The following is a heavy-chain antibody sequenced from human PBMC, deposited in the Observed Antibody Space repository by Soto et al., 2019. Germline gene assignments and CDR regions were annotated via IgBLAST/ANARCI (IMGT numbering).Heavy chain of an antibody. CDR2: INAGNGNT. Sequence: ASVKVSCKVSGYTFTSYAMHWVRQAPGQRLEWMGWINAGNGNTKYSQKFQGRVTITRDTSASTAYMELSSLRSEDTAVYYCARDFSWFGELIASDYWGRGTLVTVSS. CDR3: ARDFSWFGELIASDY. CDR1: GYTFTSYA. V-gene: IGHV1-3*01. J-gene: IGHJ4*02. D-gene: IGHD3-10*01.